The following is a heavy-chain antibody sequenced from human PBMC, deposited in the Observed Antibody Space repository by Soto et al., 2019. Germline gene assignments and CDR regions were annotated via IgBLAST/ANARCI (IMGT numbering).Heavy chain of an antibody. CDR2: IYYGGST. Sequence: SETLSLTCTVSGGSISSGGYYWSWIRQHPGKGLEWIGYIYYGGSTYYNPSLKSRVTISVDTSKNQLSLKLSSVTAADTAVYYCARDRRRDSSSRGYYYYGMDVWGQGATVTVSS. J-gene: IGHJ6*02. V-gene: IGHV4-31*03. CDR1: GGSISSGGYY. D-gene: IGHD6-6*01. CDR3: ARDRRRDSSSRGYYYYGMDV.